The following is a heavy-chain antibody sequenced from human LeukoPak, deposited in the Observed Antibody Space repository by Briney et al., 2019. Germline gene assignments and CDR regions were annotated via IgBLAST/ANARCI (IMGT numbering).Heavy chain of an antibody. CDR1: GYSFTSYW. V-gene: IGHV5-51*01. J-gene: IGHJ4*02. D-gene: IGHD6-6*01. CDR3: ARHTKYSSSSRVFDY. CDR2: IYPGDSDT. Sequence: GESLKISCKGFGYSFTSYWIGWVRQMPGRGLEWMGIIYPGDSDTRYSPSFQGQVTISADKSISTAYLQWSSLKASDTAMYYCARHTKYSSSSRVFDYWGQGSLVTVSS.